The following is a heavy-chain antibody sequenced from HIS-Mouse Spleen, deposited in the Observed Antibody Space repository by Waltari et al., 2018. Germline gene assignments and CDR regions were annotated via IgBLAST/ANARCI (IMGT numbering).Heavy chain of an antibody. D-gene: IGHD6-13*01. J-gene: IGHJ2*01. V-gene: IGHV4-39*07. Sequence: QLQLQESGPGLVKPSETLSLTCTVPGCSISSSRYYWGWNRQPPGKGLEWIGSIYYSGSTYYNPSLKSRVTISVDTSKNQFSLKLSSVTAADTAVYYCAREIPYSSSWYDWYFDLWGRGTLVTVSS. CDR3: AREIPYSSSWYDWYFDL. CDR1: GCSISSSRYY. CDR2: IYYSGST.